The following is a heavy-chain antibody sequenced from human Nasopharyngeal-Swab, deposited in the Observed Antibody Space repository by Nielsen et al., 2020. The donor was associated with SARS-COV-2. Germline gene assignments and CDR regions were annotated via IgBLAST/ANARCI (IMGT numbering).Heavy chain of an antibody. Sequence: GESLKISCAASGFTFSAYDMNWVRQAQGKGLEWVSYISSTGSTINYADSVKGRVTISRDNAKNSLYLQMHSLRAEDTAVYYCARDGNLRTVRYFDLWGRGSLVTVSS. V-gene: IGHV3-48*03. CDR3: ARDGNLRTVRYFDL. CDR2: ISSTGSTI. D-gene: IGHD4-17*01. J-gene: IGHJ2*01. CDR1: GFTFSAYD.